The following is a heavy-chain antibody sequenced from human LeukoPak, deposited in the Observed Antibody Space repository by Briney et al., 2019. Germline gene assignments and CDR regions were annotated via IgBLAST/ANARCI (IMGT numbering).Heavy chain of an antibody. D-gene: IGHD3-9*01. CDR3: ARGYDIFDY. Sequence: SETLSLTCTVSGGSISSGSYYWSWIRQPPGKGLEWIGYIYYSGSTNYNPPLKSRVTISVDTSKNQFSLKLSSVTAADTAVYYCARGYDIFDYWGQGTLVTVSS. V-gene: IGHV4-61*01. CDR1: GGSISSGSYY. CDR2: IYYSGST. J-gene: IGHJ4*02.